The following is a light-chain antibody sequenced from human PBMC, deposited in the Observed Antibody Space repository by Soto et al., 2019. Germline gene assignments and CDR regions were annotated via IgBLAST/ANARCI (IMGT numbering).Light chain of an antibody. CDR3: QQYNNWPPGWA. V-gene: IGKV3-15*01. J-gene: IGKJ1*01. CDR2: GAS. Sequence: EIVMTQSPATLSVSPGERATLSCRASQSVSSNLAWYQQKPGQAPRLLIYGASTRATGIPARFSGSGSGTEFTLTISRLQSEDFAVYYCQQYNNWPPGWAFGPGTKVEIK. CDR1: QSVSSN.